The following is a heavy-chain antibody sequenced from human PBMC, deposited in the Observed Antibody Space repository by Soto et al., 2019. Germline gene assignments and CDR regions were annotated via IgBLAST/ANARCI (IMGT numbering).Heavy chain of an antibody. Sequence: PAESLKISCKGSGYSFTSYWISWVRQMPGKGLEWMGRIDPSDSYTNYSPSFQGHVTISADKSISTAYLQWSSLKASDTAMYYCARHGHRYCSGGSCYADHDAFDIWGQGTMVTVSS. D-gene: IGHD2-15*01. V-gene: IGHV5-10-1*01. CDR3: ARHGHRYCSGGSCYADHDAFDI. CDR1: GYSFTSYW. CDR2: IDPSDSYT. J-gene: IGHJ3*02.